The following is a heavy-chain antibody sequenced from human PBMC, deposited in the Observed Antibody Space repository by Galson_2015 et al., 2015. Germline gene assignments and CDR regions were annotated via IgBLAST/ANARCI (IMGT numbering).Heavy chain of an antibody. J-gene: IGHJ4*02. CDR2: ISVYNGNT. CDR3: ARDVRYYVSGAPPGY. D-gene: IGHD2-15*01. CDR1: GYTFTSYG. Sequence: SCKASGYTFTSYGISWVRQAPGQGLEWMGWISVYNGNTNYAQNLLGRVTMTTDTSTSTAYMEVRSLRSDDTAVYYCARDVRYYVSGAPPGYSGQGTLFTVSS. V-gene: IGHV1-18*04.